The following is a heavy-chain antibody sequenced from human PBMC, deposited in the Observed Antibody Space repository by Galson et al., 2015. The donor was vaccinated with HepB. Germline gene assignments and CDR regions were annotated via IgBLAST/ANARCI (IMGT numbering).Heavy chain of an antibody. CDR1: GYTFTSYA. J-gene: IGHJ6*03. CDR3: ARGRYSSGVYYYMDV. D-gene: IGHD6-19*01. Sequence: QSGAEVKKPGESLRISCKASGYTFTSYAMHWVRQAPGQRLEWMGWINAGNGNTKYSQKFQGRVTVTRDTSASTAYMELSSLRSEDTAAYYCARGRYSSGVYYYMDVWGKGTTVTVSS. CDR2: INAGNGNT. V-gene: IGHV1-3*01.